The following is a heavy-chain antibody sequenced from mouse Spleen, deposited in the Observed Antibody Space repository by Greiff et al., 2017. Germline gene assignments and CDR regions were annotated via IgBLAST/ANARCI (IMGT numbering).Heavy chain of an antibody. CDR1: GYSITSGYY. D-gene: IGHD2-4*01. J-gene: IGHJ3*01. V-gene: IGHV3-6*01. Sequence: EVKLQESGPGLVKPSQSLSLTCSVPGYSITSGYYWNWIRQFPGNKLEWMGYISYDGSNNYNPSLKNRISITRDTSKNQFFLKLNSVTTEDTATYYCARGGYDYDFAYWGQGTLVTVSA. CDR3: ARGGYDYDFAY. CDR2: ISYDGSN.